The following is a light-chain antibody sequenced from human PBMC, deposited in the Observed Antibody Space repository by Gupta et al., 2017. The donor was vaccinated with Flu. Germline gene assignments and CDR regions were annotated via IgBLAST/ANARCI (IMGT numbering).Light chain of an antibody. J-gene: IGKJ2*01. CDR2: AAS. CDR3: QQSDRTPYT. CDR1: QTIGKY. Sequence: GDRVTITCRASQTIGKYLNWYQQKAGTAPKLLIFAASTLQSGVPSRFSGDGAGRDFTLTINSLRPEDFATYYCQQSDRTPYTFGQGTKVDI. V-gene: IGKV1-39*01.